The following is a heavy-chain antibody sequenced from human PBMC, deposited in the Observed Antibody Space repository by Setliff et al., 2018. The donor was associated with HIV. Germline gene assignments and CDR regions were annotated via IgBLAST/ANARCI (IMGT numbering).Heavy chain of an antibody. J-gene: IGHJ4*02. CDR2: IYTSGST. CDR3: ARVGYHGSGRYSFDY. CDR1: GGSISSGNYH. Sequence: SETLSLTCTVSGGSISSGNYHWSWIRQPAGKGLEWIGHIYTSGSTDYNPSPKSRVTISGDTSKNQFSLNLSSVTAAETAVYYCARVGYHGSGRYSFDYWGQGTLVTVSS. V-gene: IGHV4-61*09. D-gene: IGHD3-10*01.